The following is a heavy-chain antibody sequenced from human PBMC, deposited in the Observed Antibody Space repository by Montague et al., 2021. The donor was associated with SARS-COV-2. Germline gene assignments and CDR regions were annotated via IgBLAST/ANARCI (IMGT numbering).Heavy chain of an antibody. CDR2: ISSSGDII. CDR1: GFSFRSYS. V-gene: IGHV3-48*02. Sequence: SLRLSCAASGFSFRSYSMNWVRQAPGKGLEWVSYISSSGDIIYQAVSVKGRFTISRDNAKDSLYLQMNSLRDEDTAVYYCVREGLAGTWYYFDYWGQGTLVTVSS. CDR3: VREGLAGTWYYFDY. D-gene: IGHD6-19*01. J-gene: IGHJ4*02.